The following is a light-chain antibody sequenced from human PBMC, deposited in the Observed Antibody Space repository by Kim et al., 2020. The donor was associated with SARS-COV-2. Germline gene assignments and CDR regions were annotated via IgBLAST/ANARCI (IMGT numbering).Light chain of an antibody. CDR3: QVWDSDSEVV. J-gene: IGLJ2*01. CDR2: DDS. CDR1: NIRYRS. V-gene: IGLV3-21*02. Sequence: SSELIQPPSVSVAPGQTASITCGGDNIRYRSVHWYQQRPGQAPVLVVYDDSARPSGIPERFSGSNSGNTATLTISRVEPGDEADFYCQVWDSDSEVVFGGGTQLTVL.